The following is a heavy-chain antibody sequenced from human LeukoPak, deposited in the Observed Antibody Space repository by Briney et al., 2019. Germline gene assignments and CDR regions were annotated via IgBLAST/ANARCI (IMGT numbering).Heavy chain of an antibody. D-gene: IGHD1-26*01. CDR2: ISSSSSYI. CDR1: GFTFSSYS. CDR3: ARDRGAGASFDY. V-gene: IGHV3-21*01. J-gene: IGHJ4*02. Sequence: PGGSLRLSCAASGFTFSSYSMNWVPQAPGKGLEWVSSISSSSSYIYYADSVKGRFTISRDNAKNSLYLQMNSLRAEDTAVYYCARDRGAGASFDYWGQGTLVTVSS.